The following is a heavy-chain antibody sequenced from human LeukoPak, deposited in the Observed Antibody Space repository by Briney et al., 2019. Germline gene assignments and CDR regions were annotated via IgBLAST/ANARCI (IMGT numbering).Heavy chain of an antibody. Sequence: GGSLRLSCAASGFTFSSYGMYWVRQAPGKGLEWVAVIWYDGSNKYYADSVKGRFTISRDNSKNTLYLQMNSLRAEDTAVYYCARDRVTMIVVGSLDYWGQGTLVTVSS. D-gene: IGHD3-22*01. V-gene: IGHV3-33*01. CDR3: ARDRVTMIVVGSLDY. J-gene: IGHJ4*02. CDR1: GFTFSSYG. CDR2: IWYDGSNK.